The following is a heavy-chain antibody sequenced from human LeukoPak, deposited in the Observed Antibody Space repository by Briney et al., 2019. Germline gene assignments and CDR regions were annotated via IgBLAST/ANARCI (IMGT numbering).Heavy chain of an antibody. J-gene: IGHJ4*02. CDR1: GGSFSGYY. V-gene: IGHV4-34*01. CDR3: ARPPIIAATGTLRYYFDY. Sequence: SETLSLTCAVYGGSFSGYYWSWIRQPPGKGLEWIGEINHSGSTNYNPSLKSRVTISVDTSKNQFSLKLSSVTAADTAVYYCARPPIIAATGTLRYYFDYWGQGTLVTVSS. CDR2: INHSGST. D-gene: IGHD6-13*01.